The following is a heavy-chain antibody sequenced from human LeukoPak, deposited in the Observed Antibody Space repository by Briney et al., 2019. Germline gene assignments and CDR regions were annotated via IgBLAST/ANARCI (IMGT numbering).Heavy chain of an antibody. J-gene: IGHJ5*02. CDR2: INHSGST. Sequence: SETLSLTCAVYGGSFSGYYWSWIRHPPGNGLEWIGEINHSGSTNYNPSLKSRVTISVDTSKNQFSLKLSSVTAADTAVYYCARGPIFYDYVWGSYRYNWFDPWGQGTLVTVSS. D-gene: IGHD3-16*02. V-gene: IGHV4-34*01. CDR3: ARGPIFYDYVWGSYRYNWFDP. CDR1: GGSFSGYY.